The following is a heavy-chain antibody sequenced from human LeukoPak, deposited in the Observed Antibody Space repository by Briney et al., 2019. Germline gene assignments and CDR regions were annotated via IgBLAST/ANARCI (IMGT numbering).Heavy chain of an antibody. CDR2: INHSGST. CDR3: AGERRYYGMDV. CDR1: GGSFSGYY. J-gene: IGHJ6*02. Sequence: PSETLSLTCAVYGGSFSGYYWSWIRQPPGKGLEWIGEINHSGSTNYNPSLKSRVTISVDTSKNQFSLKLSSVTAADTVVYYCAGERRYYGMDVWGQGTTVTVSS. D-gene: IGHD5-24*01. V-gene: IGHV4-34*01.